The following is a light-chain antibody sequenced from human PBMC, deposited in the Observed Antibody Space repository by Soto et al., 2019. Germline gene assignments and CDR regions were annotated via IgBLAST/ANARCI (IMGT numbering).Light chain of an antibody. CDR2: DAS. Sequence: IQMTQSPSTLSASVGYRLTITCRASQSISSWLAWYQQKXGKAPKLLIYDASSLESGVPSRFRGSGSGTEFTLTISSLQPDDFETYYCQQYNSYSGTFGQGTKVDIK. CDR1: QSISSW. CDR3: QQYNSYSGT. J-gene: IGKJ1*01. V-gene: IGKV1-5*01.